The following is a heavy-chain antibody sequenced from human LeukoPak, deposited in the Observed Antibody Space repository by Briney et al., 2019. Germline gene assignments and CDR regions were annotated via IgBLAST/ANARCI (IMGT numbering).Heavy chain of an antibody. CDR2: IKEDGSEK. CDR3: ARDKGYGSDH. V-gene: IGHV3-7*01. Sequence: PGGSLRLSCAASGFTFSTYWMSWVRQAPGKGLEWVANIKEDGSEKYYVDSVKGRFTISRDNAKNSLYLQMSSLRAEDTAMYYCARDKGYGSDHWGPGVQVTVSS. CDR1: GFTFSTYW. D-gene: IGHD3-10*01. J-gene: IGHJ4*02.